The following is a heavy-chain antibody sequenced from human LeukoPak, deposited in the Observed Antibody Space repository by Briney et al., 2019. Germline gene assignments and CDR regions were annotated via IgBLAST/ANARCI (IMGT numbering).Heavy chain of an antibody. Sequence: SVKVSCKASGGTFSSYAISWVRQAPGQGLEWMGGIIPIFGTANYAQKFQGRVTITTDESTSTAYMELSSLRSEGTAVYYCARGEGYQRYNWFDPWGQGTLVTVSS. CDR1: GGTFSSYA. D-gene: IGHD6-25*01. J-gene: IGHJ5*02. CDR2: IIPIFGTA. V-gene: IGHV1-69*05. CDR3: ARGEGYQRYNWFDP.